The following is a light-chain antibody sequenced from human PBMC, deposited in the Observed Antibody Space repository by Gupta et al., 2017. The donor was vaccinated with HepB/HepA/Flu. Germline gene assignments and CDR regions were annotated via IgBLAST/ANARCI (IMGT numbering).Light chain of an antibody. CDR3: ATWDDSLSTSYV. J-gene: IGLJ1*01. CDR2: RDN. V-gene: IGLV1-47*01. Sequence: SGARGQGVSVPCSGRNSNIGNNFVYWYQQLPGTAPKLLIYRDNQRPSGVPDRFSGSKSGTSASLAISGLRSDDEADYYCATWDDSLSTSYVFGTGTKLTVL. CDR1: NSNIGNNF.